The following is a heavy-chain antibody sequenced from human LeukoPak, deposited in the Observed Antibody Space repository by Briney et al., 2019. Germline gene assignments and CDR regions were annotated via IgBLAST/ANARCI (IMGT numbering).Heavy chain of an antibody. CDR1: GGSISSYY. CDR3: ARDSYGSGSYHFDY. CDR2: IYYSGST. J-gene: IGHJ4*02. Sequence: SETLSLTCTVSGGSISSYYWSWIRQPPGKGLEWIGYIYYSGSTNYNPSLKSRVTISVDTSKNQFSLKLSSVTAADTAVYYCARDSYGSGSYHFDYWGQGTLVTVSS. V-gene: IGHV4-59*01. D-gene: IGHD5-18*01.